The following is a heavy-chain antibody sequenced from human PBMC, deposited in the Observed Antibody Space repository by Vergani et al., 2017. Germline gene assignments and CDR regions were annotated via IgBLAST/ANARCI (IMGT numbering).Heavy chain of an antibody. CDR2: IHYSGST. CDR3: AREVVTMVRGVIVYWFDP. J-gene: IGHJ5*02. CDR1: GGSISSYY. D-gene: IGHD3-10*01. Sequence: QVQLQESGPGLVKPSETLSLTCTVSGGSISSYYWSWIRQPPGKGLEWIGYIHYSGSTNYNPSLKSRVTISVDTSKNQFSLKLSSVTAADTAVYYCAREVVTMVRGVIVYWFDPWGQGTLVTVSS. V-gene: IGHV4-59*01.